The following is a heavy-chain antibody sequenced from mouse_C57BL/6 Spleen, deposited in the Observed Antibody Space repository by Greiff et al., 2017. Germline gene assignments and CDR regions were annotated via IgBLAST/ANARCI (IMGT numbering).Heavy chain of an antibody. Sequence: QVQLKQPGAELVKPGASVKMSCKASGYTFTSYWITWVKQRPGQGLEWIGDIYPGSGSTNYNEKFKSKATLTVDTSSSTAYMQLSSLTSEDSAVYYCARKDYSTYYFDYWGQGTTLTVSS. CDR3: ARKDYSTYYFDY. V-gene: IGHV1-55*01. CDR1: GYTFTSYW. J-gene: IGHJ2*01. D-gene: IGHD2-5*01. CDR2: IYPGSGST.